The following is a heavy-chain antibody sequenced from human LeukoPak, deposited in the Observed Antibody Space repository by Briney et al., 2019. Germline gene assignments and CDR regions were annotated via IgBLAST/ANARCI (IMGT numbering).Heavy chain of an antibody. D-gene: IGHD3-10*01. Sequence: ASVKVSCKASGYTFTSYGISWVRQAPGQGLEWRGWISAYNGNTNYAQKLQGRVTMTTDTSTSTAYMELRSLRSDDTAVYYCARGDYYGSPKVVAAWGQGTLVTVSS. V-gene: IGHV1-18*01. CDR2: ISAYNGNT. CDR3: ARGDYYGSPKVVAA. CDR1: GYTFTSYG. J-gene: IGHJ5*02.